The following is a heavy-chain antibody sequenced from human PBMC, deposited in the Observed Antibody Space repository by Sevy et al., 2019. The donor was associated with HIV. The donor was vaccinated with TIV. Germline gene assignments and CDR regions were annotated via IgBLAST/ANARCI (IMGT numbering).Heavy chain of an antibody. D-gene: IGHD2-15*01. J-gene: IGHJ6*02. CDR1: GFTFSNYN. V-gene: IGHV3-21*01. CDR3: ARVVAYCSGGSCFPGYYYGMDV. CDR2: ISSSSRYI. Sequence: GGSLRLSCAASGFTFSNYNMNWVRQAPGKGLVWVSSISSSSRYIYYADSMKGRFTISRDNAKNSLYLQMNSLRAEDTAVYYCARVVAYCSGGSCFPGYYYGMDVWGQGTTVTVSS.